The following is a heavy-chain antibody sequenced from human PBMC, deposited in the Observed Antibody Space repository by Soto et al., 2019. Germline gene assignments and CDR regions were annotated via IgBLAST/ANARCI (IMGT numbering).Heavy chain of an antibody. CDR1: GYTFTSYA. CDR3: ARGVVAHIAGAVDY. D-gene: IGHD2-15*01. CDR2: INAGNGNT. J-gene: IGHJ4*02. Sequence: ASVKVSCKASGYTFTSYAMHWVRQAPGQRLEWMGWINAGNGNTKYSQKFQGRVTITRDRSASTAYMELSSLRSEDTAVYYCARGVVAHIAGAVDYWGQGTLVTVSS. V-gene: IGHV1-3*01.